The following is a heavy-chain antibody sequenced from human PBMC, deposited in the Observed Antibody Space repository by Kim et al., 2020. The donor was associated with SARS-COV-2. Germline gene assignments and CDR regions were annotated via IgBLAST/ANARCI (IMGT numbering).Heavy chain of an antibody. D-gene: IGHD6-25*01. V-gene: IGHV3-9*01. CDR2: INYNSGSI. CDR3: AKARLTDSNWFDP. CDR1: GFSFDDSA. Sequence: GGSLRLSCAASGFSFDDSAMHWVRQAPGKGLEWVSGINYNSGSIGYADTVKGRFTISRDNAKKSLYLQMNSLRDEDTALYYCAKARLTDSNWFDPWGQGTLVTVSS. J-gene: IGHJ5*02.